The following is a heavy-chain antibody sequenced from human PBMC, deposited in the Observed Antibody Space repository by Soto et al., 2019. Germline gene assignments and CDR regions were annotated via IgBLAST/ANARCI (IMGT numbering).Heavy chain of an antibody. J-gene: IGHJ6*02. CDR1: VFAFSSFG. Sequence: GWSLRLSCVASVFAFSSFGMHWFRQAPGKGLEWVAFISHDGSKKKFVDSVKGRFTISRDDSGNTLYLQMNSLRADDTAVYFCAKDWNDANYDYGTDVWGQGTTVTVSS. CDR3: AKDWNDANYDYGTDV. V-gene: IGHV3-30*18. D-gene: IGHD1-1*01. CDR2: ISHDGSKK.